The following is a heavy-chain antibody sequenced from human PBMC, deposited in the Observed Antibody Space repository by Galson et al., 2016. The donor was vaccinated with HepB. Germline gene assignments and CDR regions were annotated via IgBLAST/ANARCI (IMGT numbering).Heavy chain of an antibody. V-gene: IGHV3-33*01. CDR3: ARGGGTSSYYYWGMDV. CDR2: IWYDGSNK. J-gene: IGHJ6*02. D-gene: IGHD1-14*01. Sequence: SLRLSCAASGFTFSSYGMHWVHQAPGKGLEWVAVIWYDGSNKYYADSVKGRFTISRDKSKNTLYLQMNNLTPDDTAISYCARGGGTSSYYYWGMDVWGQGTTVTVSS. CDR1: GFTFSSYG.